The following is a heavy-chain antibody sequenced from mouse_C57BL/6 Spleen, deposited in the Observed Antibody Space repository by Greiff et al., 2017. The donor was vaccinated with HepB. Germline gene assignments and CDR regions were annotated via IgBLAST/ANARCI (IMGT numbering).Heavy chain of an antibody. Sequence: GAELVKPGASVKLSCKASGYTFTEYTIHWVKQRSGQGLEWIGWFYPGSGSIKYNEKFKDKATLTADKSSSTVYMELSRLTSEDSAVYFCARHEVLLRGSPYYYAMDYWGQGTSVTVSS. CDR3: ARHEVLLRGSPYYYAMDY. V-gene: IGHV1-62-2*01. J-gene: IGHJ4*01. D-gene: IGHD1-1*01. CDR1: GYTFTEYT. CDR2: FYPGSGSI.